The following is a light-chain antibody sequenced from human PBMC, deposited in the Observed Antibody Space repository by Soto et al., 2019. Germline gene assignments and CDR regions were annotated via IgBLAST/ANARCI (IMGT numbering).Light chain of an antibody. J-gene: IGLJ2*01. CDR1: NSNLGAGYD. V-gene: IGLV1-40*01. CDR2: SNN. Sequence: QSVLTQPPSVSGAPGRRVTISCTGNNSNLGAGYDVHWYQQLPGAAPKLVIYSNNQRPSGVPDRFSGSKSGTSASLAISGPQSEDEADYYCAAWDDSLNGVVFGGGTKVTVL. CDR3: AAWDDSLNGVV.